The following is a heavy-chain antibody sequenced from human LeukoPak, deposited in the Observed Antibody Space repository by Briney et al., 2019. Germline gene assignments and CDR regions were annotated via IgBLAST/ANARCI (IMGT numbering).Heavy chain of an antibody. CDR2: ISESGDRT. D-gene: IGHD2-15*01. V-gene: IGHV3-23*01. CDR1: GFTFSSYA. CDR3: VRESVGYSSATH. Sequence: GGSLRLSCAASGFTFSSYAISWVRQAPEKGLEWVSAISESGDRTYHADSVKGRFTISRENSRDTLYLQMNGLRGEDTAVYYCVRESVGYSSATHWGQGTLVT. J-gene: IGHJ4*02.